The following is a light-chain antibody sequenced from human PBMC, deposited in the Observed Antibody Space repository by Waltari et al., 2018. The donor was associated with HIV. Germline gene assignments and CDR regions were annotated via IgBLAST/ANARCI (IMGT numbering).Light chain of an antibody. J-gene: IGKJ4*01. Sequence: EVVLTQSPGTLSLSSGERATLSCRASQSVSASYLVWYQQKAGQAPRLLIYGASTRATGIPDRFSGSGSGTDFTLTISRLEPEDFAVYYWQQYGGSRNTFGGGTKVEIK. V-gene: IGKV3-20*01. CDR2: GAS. CDR1: QSVSASY. CDR3: QQYGGSRNT.